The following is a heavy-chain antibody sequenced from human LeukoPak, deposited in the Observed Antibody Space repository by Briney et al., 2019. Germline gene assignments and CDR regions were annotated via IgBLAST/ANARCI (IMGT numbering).Heavy chain of an antibody. CDR1: GFTFDNFA. Sequence: VGSLRLSCAPPGFTFDNFAMTSVCQAPEKGLEWVSGISGSGGSTYYTDSVKGRFTISRDNSKNTLFLQMSSLTAEDTALYYCAKGRCSGGSCYGRGLDYWGQGTLVTVSS. V-gene: IGHV3-23*01. CDR2: ISGSGGST. D-gene: IGHD2-15*01. CDR3: AKGRCSGGSCYGRGLDY. J-gene: IGHJ4*02.